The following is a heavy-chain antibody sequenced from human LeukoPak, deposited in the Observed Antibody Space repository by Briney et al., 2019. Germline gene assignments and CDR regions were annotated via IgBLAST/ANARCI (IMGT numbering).Heavy chain of an antibody. J-gene: IGHJ1*01. CDR1: GFTFSNHA. V-gene: IGHV3-23*01. D-gene: IGHD3-10*01. CDR2: ISGSGGST. CDR3: AKRAAMVRGVMFYFQH. Sequence: GGSLRLSCAASGFTFSNHAMSWVRQAPGKGLEWVSAISGSGGSTYCADSVKGRFTISRDNSKCTLYLQMNSLRAEDTAVYYCAKRAAMVRGVMFYFQHWGQGTLVTVSS.